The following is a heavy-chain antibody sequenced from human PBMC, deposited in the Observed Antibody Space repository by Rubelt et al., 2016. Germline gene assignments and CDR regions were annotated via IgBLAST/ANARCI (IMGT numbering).Heavy chain of an antibody. CDR3: AREGFVAENY. CDR2: IWYDKSNE. V-gene: IGHV3-33*08. D-gene: IGHD2-15*01. Sequence: QVQLVESGGGVVQPGRSLRLSCAASGFTFSSYAMHWVRQAPGKGLEWVAVIWYDKSNEYYADSVKGRFTISRENSKNMLYLQMNSLRDEDTAVYYCAREGFVAENYWGQGTLVTVSA. J-gene: IGHJ4*02. CDR1: GFTFSSYA.